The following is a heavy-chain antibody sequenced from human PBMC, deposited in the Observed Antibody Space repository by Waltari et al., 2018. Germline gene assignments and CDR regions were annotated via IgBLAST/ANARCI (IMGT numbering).Heavy chain of an antibody. Sequence: QVQLQQWGAGLLKPSETLSLTCAVYGGSFSGYYWSWIRQPPGKGLEWIGEINHSGSTYYNPSLKSRVTISVDTSKNQFSLKLSSVTAADTAVYYCARRWAYWGGYFDYWGQGTLVTVSS. V-gene: IGHV4-34*01. J-gene: IGHJ4*02. CDR1: GGSFSGYY. CDR2: INHSGST. D-gene: IGHD2-8*02. CDR3: ARRWAYWGGYFDY.